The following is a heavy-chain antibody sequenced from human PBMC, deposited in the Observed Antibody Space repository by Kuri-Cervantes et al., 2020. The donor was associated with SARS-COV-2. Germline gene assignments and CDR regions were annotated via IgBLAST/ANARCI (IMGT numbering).Heavy chain of an antibody. J-gene: IGHJ4*02. V-gene: IGHV5-51*01. CDR1: GHTLTNYW. Sequence: KVSCKASGHTLTNYWIGWVRQMPGKGLEWVGIIYPGDSDTRYSPSFQGQVTISADKSITTAYLQWSSLKASDTAIYYCASPGTTVPAGNYWGQGTLVTVSS. CDR3: ASPGTTVPAGNY. D-gene: IGHD4-17*01. CDR2: IYPGDSDT.